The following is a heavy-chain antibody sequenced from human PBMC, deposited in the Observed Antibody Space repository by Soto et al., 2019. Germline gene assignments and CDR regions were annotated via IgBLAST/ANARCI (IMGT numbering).Heavy chain of an antibody. J-gene: IGHJ3*02. V-gene: IGHV1-69*15. CDR1: GGTFSSSP. CDR2: IVPIFGTA. Sequence: QVQLVQSGAEVKKPGSSVRVSCRSSGGTFSSSPLTWVRLAPGQGLECMGNIVPIFGTAKYAQKFQGRVSITADQPTRTTYLEMSSLRQEDPAIYYCARRKTGGAFETWGQGTRVTVSA. CDR3: ARRKTGGAFET.